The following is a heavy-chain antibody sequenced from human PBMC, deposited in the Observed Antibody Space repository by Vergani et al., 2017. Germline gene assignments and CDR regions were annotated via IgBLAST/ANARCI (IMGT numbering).Heavy chain of an antibody. D-gene: IGHD3-22*01. V-gene: IGHV3-23*01. CDR1: GFTFSNYA. CDR3: AKGIGYDSSGYYFDY. Sequence: EVQLFKSGGGVVQPGGSLRLSCAASGFTFSNYAMSWVRQAPGKGLEWVSAISGSGGSTYYADSVKGRFTISRDNSKNTLYLQMNSLRADDTAVYYCAKGIGYDSSGYYFDYWGQGTLVTVSS. CDR2: ISGSGGST. J-gene: IGHJ4*02.